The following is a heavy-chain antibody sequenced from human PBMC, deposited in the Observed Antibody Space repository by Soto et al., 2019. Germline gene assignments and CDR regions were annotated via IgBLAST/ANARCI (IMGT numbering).Heavy chain of an antibody. V-gene: IGHV4-4*07. CDR2: ISTTGNT. J-gene: IGHJ4*02. CDR1: GDTITSFS. CDR3: EGESGENWSYEAY. Sequence: NPSETLSLTCTVSGDTITSFSWNWIRQSAGKGLEWIGRISTTGNTHYNPSLESRVTMSLDTSKNQFSLKLTSATAADTAVYYCEGESGENWSYEAYWGQGTLVTVSS. D-gene: IGHD1-7*01.